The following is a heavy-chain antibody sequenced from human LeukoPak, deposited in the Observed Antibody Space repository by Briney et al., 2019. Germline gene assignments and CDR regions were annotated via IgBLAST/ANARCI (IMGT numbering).Heavy chain of an antibody. J-gene: IGHJ4*02. CDR2: IYPGDSDT. D-gene: IGHD4-17*01. Sequence: GESLKISCKGSGYSFTSYWIGWVRQMPGKGLEWMGIIYPGDSDTRYSPSFQGQVTISADKSISTAYLQWSSLKASDTAMYYCAILSRDDYGDYVISWYLDYWGQGTLVTVSS. CDR1: GYSFTSYW. CDR3: AILSRDDYGDYVISWYLDY. V-gene: IGHV5-51*01.